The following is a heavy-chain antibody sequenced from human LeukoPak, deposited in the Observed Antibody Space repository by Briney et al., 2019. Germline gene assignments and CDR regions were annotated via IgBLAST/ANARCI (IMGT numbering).Heavy chain of an antibody. V-gene: IGHV1-69*05. CDR2: IIPIFGTA. J-gene: IGHJ5*02. CDR1: GGTFSSYA. Sequence: GASVKVSCKASGGTFSSYAISWVRQAPGQGLEWMGGIIPIFGTANYAQKFQGRVAITTDESTSTAYMELSSLRSEDTAVYYCARGRYNWNYESGWFDPWGQGTLVTVSS. D-gene: IGHD1-7*01. CDR3: ARGRYNWNYESGWFDP.